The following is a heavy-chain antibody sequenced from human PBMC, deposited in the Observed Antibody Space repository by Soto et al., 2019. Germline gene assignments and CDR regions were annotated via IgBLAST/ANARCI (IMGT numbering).Heavy chain of an antibody. D-gene: IGHD2-8*01. CDR1: GYTFTSYG. CDR3: ARYCTNGVCAKNYYYYGMDV. Sequence: ASVKVSCKASGYTFTSYGISWVRQAPGQGLEWMGWISAYNGNTNYAQKLQGRVTMTTDTSTSTAYMELRSLRSDDTAVYYCARYCTNGVCAKNYYYYGMDVWGQGTTVTVSS. J-gene: IGHJ6*02. V-gene: IGHV1-18*04. CDR2: ISAYNGNT.